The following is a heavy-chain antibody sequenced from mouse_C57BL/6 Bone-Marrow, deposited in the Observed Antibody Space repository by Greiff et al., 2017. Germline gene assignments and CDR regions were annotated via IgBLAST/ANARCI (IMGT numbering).Heavy chain of an antibody. V-gene: IGHV3-6*01. CDR3: AREGSY. CDR2: ISYDGSN. Sequence: DVKLQESGPGLVKPSQSLSLTCSVTGYSIPSGLYWNWIRQFPGNKLEWMGYISYDGSNNYNPSLKNRITITRDTSKNQFFLKLNSVTTEDTATYYCAREGSYWGQGTTLTVAS. J-gene: IGHJ2*01. D-gene: IGHD3-1*01. CDR1: GYSIPSGLY.